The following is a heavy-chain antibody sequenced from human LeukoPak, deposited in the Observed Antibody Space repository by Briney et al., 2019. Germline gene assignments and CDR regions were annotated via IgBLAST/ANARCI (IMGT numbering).Heavy chain of an antibody. V-gene: IGHV4-31*03. CDR1: GGSISSGGYY. CDR3: ARTLVDTALVTVDY. D-gene: IGHD5-18*01. Sequence: SQTLSLTCTVSGGSISSGGYYWSWIRQHPGKGLEWIGYIYYSGSTYYNPPLKSRVTISVDTSKNQFSLKLSSMTAADTAVYYCARTLVDTALVTVDYWGQGTLVTVSP. J-gene: IGHJ4*02. CDR2: IYYSGST.